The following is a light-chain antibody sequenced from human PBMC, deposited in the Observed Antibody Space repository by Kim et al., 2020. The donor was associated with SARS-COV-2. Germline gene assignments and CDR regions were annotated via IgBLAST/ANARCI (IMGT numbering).Light chain of an antibody. J-gene: IGLJ2*01. CDR2: RDS. V-gene: IGLV3-9*01. Sequence: SVALGQTARITCGGNNIGSKNVHWYQRKPGQAPVLVIYRDSNRPSGIPERFSGSNSGNTATLTISRAQAGDEADYYCQVWDSSTVVFGGGTQLTV. CDR3: QVWDSSTVV. CDR1: NIGSKN.